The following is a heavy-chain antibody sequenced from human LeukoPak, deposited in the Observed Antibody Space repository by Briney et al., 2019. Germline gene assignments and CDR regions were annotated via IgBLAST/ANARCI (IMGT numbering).Heavy chain of an antibody. D-gene: IGHD2-21*02. J-gene: IGHJ6*02. Sequence: PSETLSLTCTVSGGSISSYYWSWIRQPPGKGLEWIGEINHSGSTNYNPSLKSRVTISVDTSKNQFSLKLSSVTAADTAVYYCARGPPYCGGDCYGMVLYYYGMDVWGQGTTVTVSS. CDR3: ARGPPYCGGDCYGMVLYYYGMDV. CDR2: INHSGST. V-gene: IGHV4-34*01. CDR1: GGSISSYY.